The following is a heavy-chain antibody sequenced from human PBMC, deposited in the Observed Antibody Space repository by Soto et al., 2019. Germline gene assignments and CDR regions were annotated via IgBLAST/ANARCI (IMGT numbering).Heavy chain of an antibody. J-gene: IGHJ6*02. Sequence: PVGSLRLSCAASGFTFSDYYMSWIRQAPGKGLEWVSYISSSGGTIYYADSVKGRFTISRDNAKNSLYLQMNSLRAEDTAVYYCARSRRYYDILTGYYYYGMDVWGQGTTVTVSS. D-gene: IGHD3-9*01. CDR3: ARSRRYYDILTGYYYYGMDV. V-gene: IGHV3-11*01. CDR2: ISSSGGTI. CDR1: GFTFSDYY.